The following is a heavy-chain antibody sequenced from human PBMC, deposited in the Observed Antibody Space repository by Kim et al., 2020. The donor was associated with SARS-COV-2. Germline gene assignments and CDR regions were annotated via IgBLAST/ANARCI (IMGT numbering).Heavy chain of an antibody. CDR2: IYYSGST. J-gene: IGHJ6*02. Sequence: SETLSLTCTVSGGSISSYYWSWIRQPPGKGLEWIGYIYYSGSTNYNPSLKSRVTISVDTSKNQFSLKLSSVTAADTAVYYCARDGYDYGDYGRNYYGMDVWGQGTTVTVSS. CDR1: GGSISSYY. V-gene: IGHV4-59*13. D-gene: IGHD4-17*01. CDR3: ARDGYDYGDYGRNYYGMDV.